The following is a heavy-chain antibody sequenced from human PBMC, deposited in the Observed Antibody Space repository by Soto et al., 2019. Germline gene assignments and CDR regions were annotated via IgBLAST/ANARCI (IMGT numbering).Heavy chain of an antibody. CDR2: ISYHGNNK. Sequence: GGSLRLSCEASGFMFNDYGMHWVRQAPGKGLDWVAVISYHGNNKYYAQSVKGRFTISRDNSKNTLFLHMDSLRPGDTAVYHCVKGDLDTAVVNSPDAFDVWGPGTMVTVSS. CDR1: GFMFNDYG. J-gene: IGHJ3*01. D-gene: IGHD5-18*01. V-gene: IGHV3-30*18. CDR3: VKGDLDTAVVNSPDAFDV.